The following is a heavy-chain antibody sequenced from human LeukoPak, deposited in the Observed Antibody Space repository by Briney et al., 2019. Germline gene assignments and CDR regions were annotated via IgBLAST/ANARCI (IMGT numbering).Heavy chain of an antibody. CDR1: GGSVSSGSYY. CDR2: IYYSGST. J-gene: IGHJ6*02. CDR3: ARVGTKNYYYGMDV. D-gene: IGHD2-8*01. Sequence: SETLSLTCTVSGGSVSSGSYYWRWIRQPPGKGLEWIGYIYYSGSTNYNPSLKSRVTISVDTSKNQFSLKLSSVTAADTAVYYCARVGTKNYYYGMDVWGQGTTVTVSS. V-gene: IGHV4-61*01.